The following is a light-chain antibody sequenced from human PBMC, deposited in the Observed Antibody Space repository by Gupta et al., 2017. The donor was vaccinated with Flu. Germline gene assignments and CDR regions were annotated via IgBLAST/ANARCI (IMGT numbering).Light chain of an antibody. V-gene: IGKV3-20*01. CDR3: QQKGNSHLT. Sequence: EIVLTQSPGTLSLSPGERATLSCRASQSVSRSYLAWYQQKPGQAPRLLIYGASSRTTGIPDRFSGSGSGTDITLTISRREAEDFAVYYCQQKGNSHLTFGGGTKVEI. J-gene: IGKJ4*01. CDR2: GAS. CDR1: QSVSRSY.